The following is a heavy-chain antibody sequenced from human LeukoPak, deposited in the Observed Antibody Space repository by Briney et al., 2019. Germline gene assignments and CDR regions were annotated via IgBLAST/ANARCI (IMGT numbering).Heavy chain of an antibody. J-gene: IGHJ5*02. Sequence: GGSLRLSCAASGFTVSSNYMSWVRQAPGKGLEWVSYTSSSGSTIYYADSVKGRFTISRDNAKNSLYLQMNSLRAEDTAVYYCASGDVVDPFDPWGQGTLVTVSS. V-gene: IGHV3-11*01. CDR2: TSSSGSTI. CDR1: GFTVSSNY. D-gene: IGHD2-15*01. CDR3: ASGDVVDPFDP.